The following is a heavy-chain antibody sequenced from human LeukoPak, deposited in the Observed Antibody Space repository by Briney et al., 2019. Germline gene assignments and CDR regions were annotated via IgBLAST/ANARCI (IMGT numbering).Heavy chain of an antibody. J-gene: IGHJ3*02. CDR1: GYSFTSYW. D-gene: IGHD3-10*01. V-gene: IGHV5-51*01. CDR3: ASSWYYYGSGSYTFDAFDI. Sequence: SGESLKISCKGSGYSFTSYWIGWVRQMPGKGLEWMGIIYPGDSDTRYSPSFQGQVTISADKSISTAYLQWSSLKASDTAMYYCASSWYYYGSGSYTFDAFDIWGQGTMVTVSS. CDR2: IYPGDSDT.